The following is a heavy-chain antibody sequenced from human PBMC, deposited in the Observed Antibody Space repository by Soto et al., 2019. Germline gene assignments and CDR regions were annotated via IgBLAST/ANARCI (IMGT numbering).Heavy chain of an antibody. CDR1: GGSISNRRYY. V-gene: IGHV4-39*01. Sequence: SETMSLTCTVSGGSISNRRYYWGWIRQPPGKGLEWIGSIHYSGSTYDTPSLKSRVTMSVDTSKNQLSLKLKSVSAADTAVYYCARHVSXGYCTTFSCDLLSWFDAWGQGTLVTVSS. J-gene: IGHJ5*02. CDR3: ARHVSXGYCTTFSCDLLSWFDA. D-gene: IGHD2-8*01. CDR2: IHYSGST.